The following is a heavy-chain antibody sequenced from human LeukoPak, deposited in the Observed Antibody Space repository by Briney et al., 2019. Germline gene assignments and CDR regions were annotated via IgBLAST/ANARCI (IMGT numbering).Heavy chain of an antibody. CDR2: INPNSGGT. J-gene: IGHJ4*02. Sequence: ASVKVSCKASGYTFTGYYMHWVRQAPGQGLEWMGWINPNSGGTNYAQKFQGRVTMTRDTSISTAYMELSRLRSNDTAVYYCARAPLPVAPTYYLDYWGQGTLVTVSS. V-gene: IGHV1-2*02. D-gene: IGHD5-12*01. CDR1: GYTFTGYY. CDR3: ARAPLPVAPTYYLDY.